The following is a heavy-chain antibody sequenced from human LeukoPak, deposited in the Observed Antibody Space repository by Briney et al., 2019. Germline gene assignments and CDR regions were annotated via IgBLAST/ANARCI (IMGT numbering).Heavy chain of an antibody. CDR3: AKDRDRIIMVRGVLDV. CDR2: ISSSSSTI. D-gene: IGHD3-10*01. CDR1: GFTFSSYS. J-gene: IGHJ6*04. Sequence: PGGSLRLSCAASGFTFSSYSMNWVRQAPGKGLEWVSYISSSSSTIYYADSVKGRFTISRDNSKNTLYLQMNSLRAEDTAVYYCAKDRDRIIMVRGVLDVWGKGTTVTISS. V-gene: IGHV3-48*01.